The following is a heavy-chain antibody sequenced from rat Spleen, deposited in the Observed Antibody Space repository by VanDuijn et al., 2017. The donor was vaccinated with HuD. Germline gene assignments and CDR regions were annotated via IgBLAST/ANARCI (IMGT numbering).Heavy chain of an antibody. Sequence: EVQLVESGGGLVQPGRSLKLSCAASGFSFRDYALAWVRQTPKKGLEWVATIVYGGGTTYYRDSVKGRFTISRDNAKSTLYLQMNSLRSEDTATYYCTTASYNNGDYWGQGVMVTVSS. CDR2: IVYGGGTT. V-gene: IGHV5-17*01. CDR1: GFSFRDYA. J-gene: IGHJ2*01. CDR3: TTASYNNGDY. D-gene: IGHD1-10*01.